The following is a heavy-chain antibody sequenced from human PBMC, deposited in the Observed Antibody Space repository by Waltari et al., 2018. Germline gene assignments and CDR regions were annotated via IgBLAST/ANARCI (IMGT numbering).Heavy chain of an antibody. J-gene: IGHJ6*02. Sequence: QVQLQESGPGLVKPSETLSLTCTVSGGSISGYYWSWIRQPPGKGLEWIGYIYYSGSTNYNPSLKSRVTISVDTSKNQFSLKLTSVTAADTAVYYCARVRGSSSFRYYYYYVMDVWGQGTTVTVSS. D-gene: IGHD6-6*01. CDR1: GGSISGYY. V-gene: IGHV4-59*01. CDR2: IYYSGST. CDR3: ARVRGSSSFRYYYYYVMDV.